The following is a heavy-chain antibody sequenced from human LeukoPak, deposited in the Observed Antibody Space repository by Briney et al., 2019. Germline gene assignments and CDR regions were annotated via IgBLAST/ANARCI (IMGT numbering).Heavy chain of an antibody. D-gene: IGHD5-18*01. CDR2: ISGSGGST. Sequence: LSGGSLRLSCAASGFTFSSYAMSWVRQAPGKGLEWVSAISGSGGSTYYADSVKGRFTISRDNSKNTLHLQMNSLRAEDTAVYYCAKWRYSYGPGYFDYWGQGTLVTVSS. V-gene: IGHV3-23*01. CDR3: AKWRYSYGPGYFDY. J-gene: IGHJ4*02. CDR1: GFTFSSYA.